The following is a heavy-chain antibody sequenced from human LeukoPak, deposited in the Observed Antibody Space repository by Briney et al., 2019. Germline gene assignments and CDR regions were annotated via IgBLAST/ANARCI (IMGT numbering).Heavy chain of an antibody. D-gene: IGHD3-3*01. V-gene: IGHV4-61*01. J-gene: IGHJ6*02. Sequence: SETLSLTCTVSGGSVSSGSYYWSWIRQPPGKGLEWIGYIYYSGSTNYNPSLKSRVTISVDTSKNQFSLKLSSMTAADTAVYYCARSGTYYDFWSGYSAWYYYGMDVWGQGTTVTVSS. CDR1: GGSVSSGSYY. CDR2: IYYSGST. CDR3: ARSGTYYDFWSGYSAWYYYGMDV.